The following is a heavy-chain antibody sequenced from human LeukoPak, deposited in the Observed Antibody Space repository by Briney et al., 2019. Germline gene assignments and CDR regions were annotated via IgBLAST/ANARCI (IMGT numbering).Heavy chain of an antibody. J-gene: IGHJ6*03. V-gene: IGHV4-39*07. Sequence: SETLSLTCTVSGGSISSSSYYWGWIRQPPGKGLEWIGSIYYSGSTYYNPSLKSRVTISVDTSKNQFSLKLSSVTAADTAVYYCARDGPVVVVAEDYMDVWGKGTTVTVSS. D-gene: IGHD2-15*01. CDR1: GGSISSSSYY. CDR2: IYYSGST. CDR3: ARDGPVVVVAEDYMDV.